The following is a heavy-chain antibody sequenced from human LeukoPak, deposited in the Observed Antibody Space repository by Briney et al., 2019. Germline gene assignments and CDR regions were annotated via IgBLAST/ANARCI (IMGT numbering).Heavy chain of an antibody. Sequence: SEALSLTCTVSGASISSHYWSWIRQPPGRGLEWIGYIHYSGITSYDPSLKSRVTMSIDTSKSQFSLNLNSVTAADTAVYYCARVYDYGKFDFWGPGTPLTVSS. CDR2: IHYSGIT. J-gene: IGHJ4*02. V-gene: IGHV4-59*11. D-gene: IGHD4/OR15-4a*01. CDR3: ARVYDYGKFDF. CDR1: GASISSHY.